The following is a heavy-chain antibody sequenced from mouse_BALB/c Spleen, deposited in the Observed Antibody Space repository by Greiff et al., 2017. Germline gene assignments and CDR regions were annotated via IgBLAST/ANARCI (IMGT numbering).Heavy chain of an antibody. CDR1: GFTFSDYG. CDR2: ISNLAYSI. J-gene: IGHJ4*01. CDR3: ARTFYYYGSSYDYAMDY. D-gene: IGHD1-1*01. Sequence: DVQLVESGGGLVQPGGSRKLSCAASGFTFSDYGMAWVRQAPGKGPEWVAFISNLAYSIYYADTVTGRFTISRENAKNTLYLEMSSLRSEDTAMYYCARTFYYYGSSYDYAMDYWGQGTSVTVSS. V-gene: IGHV5-15*02.